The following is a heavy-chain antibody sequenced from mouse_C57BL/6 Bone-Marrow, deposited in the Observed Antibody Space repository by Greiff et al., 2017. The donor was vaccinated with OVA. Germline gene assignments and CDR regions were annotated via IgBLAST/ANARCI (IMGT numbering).Heavy chain of an antibody. CDR3: ACYDRDAMDY. D-gene: IGHD2-12*01. Sequence: EVKLMESGGGLVKPGGSLKLSCAASGFTFSSYAMSWVRQTPEKRLEWVATISDGGSYTYYPDNVKGRFTISRDNAKNNLYLQMSHLKSEDTAKYYCACYDRDAMDYWGQGTSVTVSS. J-gene: IGHJ4*01. V-gene: IGHV5-4*03. CDR2: ISDGGSYT. CDR1: GFTFSSYA.